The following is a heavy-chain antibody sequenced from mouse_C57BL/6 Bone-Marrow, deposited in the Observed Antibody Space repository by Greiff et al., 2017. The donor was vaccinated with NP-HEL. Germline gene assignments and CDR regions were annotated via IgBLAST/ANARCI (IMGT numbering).Heavy chain of an antibody. V-gene: IGHV1-50*01. Sequence: QVQLQQPGAELVKPGASVKLSCKASGYTFTSYWMQWVKQRPGQGLEWIGEIDPSASYTNYNQKFKGKATLTVDTSSSTAYMQLSSLTSEDSAVYYGARMDDDDWYFDVWGTGTTVTVSS. J-gene: IGHJ1*03. CDR1: GYTFTSYW. CDR3: ARMDDDDWYFDV. D-gene: IGHD2-12*01. CDR2: IDPSASYT.